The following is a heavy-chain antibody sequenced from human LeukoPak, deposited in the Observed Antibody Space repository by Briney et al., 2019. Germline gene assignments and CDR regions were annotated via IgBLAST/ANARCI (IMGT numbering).Heavy chain of an antibody. CDR2: IWYDGNNK. D-gene: IGHD3-9*01. CDR3: ARSTSSEYDIYHFDY. V-gene: IGHV3-33*01. Sequence: TGGSLRLSCAASGFTFSSYGMHWVRQAPGKGPEWVAVIWYDGNNKYYADSVKGRFTISRDNSKNTLYLQMNSLRAEDTAVYYCARSTSSEYDIYHFDYWGQGTLVTVSS. J-gene: IGHJ4*02. CDR1: GFTFSSYG.